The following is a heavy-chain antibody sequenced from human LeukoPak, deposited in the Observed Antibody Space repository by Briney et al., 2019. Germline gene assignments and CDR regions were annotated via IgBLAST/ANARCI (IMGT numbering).Heavy chain of an antibody. CDR2: IYYSGST. CDR1: GGSISSYY. V-gene: IGHV4-59*08. Sequence: SETLSLTCTVAGGSISSYYWSWIRQPPGKGLEWIGYIYYSGSTNYNPSLKSRVTISVDTSKNQCSLKLSSVTAADTTVDYCARHGRERPPDDWGQGTLVTVSS. CDR3: ARHGRERPPDD. J-gene: IGHJ4*02. D-gene: IGHD1-26*01.